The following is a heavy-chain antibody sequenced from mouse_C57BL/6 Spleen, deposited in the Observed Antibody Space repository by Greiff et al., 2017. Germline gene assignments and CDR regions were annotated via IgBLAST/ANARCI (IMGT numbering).Heavy chain of an antibody. J-gene: IGHJ2*01. CDR2: IDPETGGT. CDR1: GYTFTDYE. CDR3: TRWLLDY. Sequence: VQLQQSGAELVRPGASVTLSCKASGYTFTDYEMHWVKQTPVHGLEWIGAIDPETGGTAYNQKFTGKAILTADKSSSTAYMELRSLTSEDSAVYYCTRWLLDYWGQGTTLTVSS. V-gene: IGHV1-15*01. D-gene: IGHD2-2*01.